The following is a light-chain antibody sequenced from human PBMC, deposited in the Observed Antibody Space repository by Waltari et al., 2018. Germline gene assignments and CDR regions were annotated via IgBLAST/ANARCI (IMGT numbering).Light chain of an antibody. CDR2: AAS. CDR1: QGINTY. CDR3: LQYNSNPYS. Sequence: DIQMTQSPSSLSASAGDRVPITCRASQGINTYLNWFQQKPGKAPKRLIYAASSLESGVPSRFSGSGSGTDFTLTISSLQPEDFATYYCLQYNSNPYSFGQGTKVEIK. J-gene: IGKJ2*03. V-gene: IGKV1-17*01.